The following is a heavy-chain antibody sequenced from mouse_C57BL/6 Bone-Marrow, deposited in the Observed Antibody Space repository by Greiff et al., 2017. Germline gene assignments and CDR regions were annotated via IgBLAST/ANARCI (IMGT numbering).Heavy chain of an antibody. CDR1: GFTFSSYA. V-gene: IGHV5-4*01. CDR2: ISDGGSYT. J-gene: IGHJ4*01. CDR3: ARDDYAMDY. Sequence: EVHLVEPGGGLVKPGGSLKLSCAASGFTFSSYAMSWVRQTPEKRLEWVATISDGGSYTYYPDNVKGRFTISRDNAKNNLYLQMSHLKSEDTAMYYCARDDYAMDYWGQGTSVTVSS.